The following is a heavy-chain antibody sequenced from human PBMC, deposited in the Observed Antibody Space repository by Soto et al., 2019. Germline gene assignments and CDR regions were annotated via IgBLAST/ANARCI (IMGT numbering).Heavy chain of an antibody. CDR1: GFTFSSYS. CDR2: ISSSSSYI. J-gene: IGHJ4*02. CDR3: ARDLEAAAGKAFDY. D-gene: IGHD6-13*01. V-gene: IGHV3-21*01. Sequence: AGSLRLSCAASGFTFSSYSMNWVRQAPGKGLEWVSSISSSSSYIYYADSVKGRFTISRDNAKNSLYLQMNSLRAEDTAVYYSARDLEAAAGKAFDYWGQGTLVTVS.